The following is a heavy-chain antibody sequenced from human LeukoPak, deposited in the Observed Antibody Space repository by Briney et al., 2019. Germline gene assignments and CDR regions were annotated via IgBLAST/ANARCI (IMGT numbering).Heavy chain of an antibody. CDR3: ARGRGYSYSWFDP. CDR1: EYTFVGHY. Sequence: ASVMVSCKASEYTFVGHYMHWVRQAPGKGLEGMGWINPNSGVTTYAQKFQGRVTMTRDTSISTAYMELSRLSSDDTAVYYCARGRGYSYSWFDPWGQGTLVTVSS. V-gene: IGHV1-2*02. CDR2: INPNSGVT. D-gene: IGHD5-18*01. J-gene: IGHJ5*02.